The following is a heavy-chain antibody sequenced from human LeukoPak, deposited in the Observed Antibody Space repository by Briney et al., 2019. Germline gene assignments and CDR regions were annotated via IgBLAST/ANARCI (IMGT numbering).Heavy chain of an antibody. CDR2: IYYSGST. D-gene: IGHD6-13*01. Sequence: SETLSLTCTVSGGSISSYYWSWIRQPPGKGLEWIGYIYYSGSTNYNPSLKSRVTISVDTSKNQFSLKLSSVTAADTAVYYCARHVAAAAGPDYWGQGTTVTVSS. J-gene: IGHJ4*03. CDR3: ARHVAAAAGPDY. V-gene: IGHV4-59*08. CDR1: GGSISSYY.